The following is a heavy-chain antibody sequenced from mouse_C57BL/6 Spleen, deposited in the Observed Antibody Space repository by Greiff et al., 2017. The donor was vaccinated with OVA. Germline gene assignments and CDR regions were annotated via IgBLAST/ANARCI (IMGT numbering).Heavy chain of an antibody. Sequence: EVKVEESGGGLVKPGGSLKLSCAASGFTFSSYAMSWVRQTPEKRLEWVATISDGGSYTYYPDNVQGRFTISRANAKNNLYLQMSHLKSEDTAMYYCARDRIYDGYYIYAMDYWGQGTSVTVSS. V-gene: IGHV5-4*01. CDR2: ISDGGSYT. J-gene: IGHJ4*01. D-gene: IGHD2-3*01. CDR3: ARDRIYDGYYIYAMDY. CDR1: GFTFSSYA.